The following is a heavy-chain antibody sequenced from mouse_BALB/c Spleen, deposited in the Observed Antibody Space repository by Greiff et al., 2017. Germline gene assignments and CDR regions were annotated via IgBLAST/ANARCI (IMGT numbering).Heavy chain of an antibody. CDR3: ARGLLLRSYAMDY. V-gene: IGHV5-17*02. D-gene: IGHD1-1*01. J-gene: IGHJ4*01. CDR1: GFTFSSFG. Sequence: EVQLVESGGGLVQPGGSRKLSCAASGFTFSSFGMHWVRQAPEKGLEWVAYISSGSSTIYYEDTVKGRFTISRDNPKNTLFLQMTSLRSEDTAMYYCARGLLLRSYAMDYWGQGTSVTVSS. CDR2: ISSGSSTI.